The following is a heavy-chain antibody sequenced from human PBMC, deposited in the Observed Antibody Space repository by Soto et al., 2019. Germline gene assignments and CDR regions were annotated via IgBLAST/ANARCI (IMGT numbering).Heavy chain of an antibody. D-gene: IGHD2-15*01. V-gene: IGHV3-23*01. CDR3: AKRRGAGGHLAY. Sequence: DVQLLESGGGLVQPEGSLRLSCAASGFTFSSYAMGWVRQGPGKGLEWVAVVSIGGSTHYADSVRGRFTISRDNSKNTRSLQMNRLTAEETAVYFCAKRRGAGGHLAYWGHGALVTASS. CDR2: VSIGGST. J-gene: IGHJ4*01. CDR1: GFTFSSYA.